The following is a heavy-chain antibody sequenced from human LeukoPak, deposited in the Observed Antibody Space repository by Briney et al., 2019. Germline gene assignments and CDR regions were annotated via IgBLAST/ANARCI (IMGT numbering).Heavy chain of an antibody. Sequence: SQTLSLTCTVSGGSISSGGYYWSWIRQHPGKGLEWIGRIYTSGSTNYNPSLKSRVTMSVDTSKNQFSLKLSSVTAADTAVYYCARDIVVVPAGWFDPWGQGTLVTVSS. CDR2: IYTSGST. CDR1: GGSISSGGYY. J-gene: IGHJ5*02. V-gene: IGHV4-61*02. CDR3: ARDIVVVPAGWFDP. D-gene: IGHD2-2*01.